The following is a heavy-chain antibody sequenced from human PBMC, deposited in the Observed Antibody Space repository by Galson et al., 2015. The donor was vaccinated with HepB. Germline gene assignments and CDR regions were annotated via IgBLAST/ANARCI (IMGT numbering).Heavy chain of an antibody. CDR2: ISSSSRYI. J-gene: IGHJ5*02. CDR3: ARDSRPDFGSGSFYPNWFDP. Sequence: SLRLSCAASGFTFRSYSMNWVRQAPGKGLEWVSSISSSSRYIYYADSVKGRFTISRDNAKNSLFLQMNSLRAEDTAVYYCARDSRPDFGSGSFYPNWFDPWGQGTLVTVSS. V-gene: IGHV3-21*01. CDR1: GFTFRSYS. D-gene: IGHD3-10*01.